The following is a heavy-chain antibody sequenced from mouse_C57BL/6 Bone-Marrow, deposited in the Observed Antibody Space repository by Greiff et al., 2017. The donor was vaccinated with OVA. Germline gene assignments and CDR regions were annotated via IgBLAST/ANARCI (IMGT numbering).Heavy chain of an antibody. Sequence: QVQLKESGAEVVRPGASVKLSCKASGYTFTDHYINWVKQRPGQGLEWIARIYPGSGNTYYNEKFQGKATLTAEKSSNTAYMQLSSLTSEDSAVYFCARDDGYFFEYWGQGTTLTGSS. CDR3: ARDDGYFFEY. CDR2: IYPGSGNT. J-gene: IGHJ2*01. V-gene: IGHV1-76*01. CDR1: GYTFTDHY. D-gene: IGHD2-3*01.